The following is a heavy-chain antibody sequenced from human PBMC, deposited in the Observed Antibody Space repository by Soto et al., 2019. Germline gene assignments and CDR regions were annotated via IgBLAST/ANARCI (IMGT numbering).Heavy chain of an antibody. Sequence: SETLSLTCAVYGGSFSGYYWSWIRQPPGKGLEWIGEINHSGSTNYNPSLKSRVTISVDTSKNQFSLKLSSVTAADTAVYYCARGSNNFAAAGTFFDYWGQGTLVTVSS. CDR2: INHSGST. D-gene: IGHD6-13*01. J-gene: IGHJ4*02. CDR1: GGSFSGYY. CDR3: ARGSNNFAAAGTFFDY. V-gene: IGHV4-34*01.